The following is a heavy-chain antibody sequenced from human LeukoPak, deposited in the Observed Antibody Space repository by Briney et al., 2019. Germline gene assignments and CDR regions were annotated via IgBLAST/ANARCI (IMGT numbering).Heavy chain of an antibody. CDR1: AYTFTAYY. D-gene: IGHD2-2*01. Sequence: GASVKVSCKASAYTFTAYYMHFVRQAPGQGLEGMGWINPTTGGTNYAQMFQGRVSMTRDTSISTAYMELSRLTSDDTALYYCARGGRATSCCDDAFDIWGQGTMVSVSS. J-gene: IGHJ3*02. CDR3: ARGGRATSCCDDAFDI. CDR2: INPTTGGT. V-gene: IGHV1-2*02.